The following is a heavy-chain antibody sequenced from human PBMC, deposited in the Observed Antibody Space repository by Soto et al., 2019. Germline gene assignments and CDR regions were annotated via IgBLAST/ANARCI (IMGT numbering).Heavy chain of an antibody. V-gene: IGHV4-34*01. J-gene: IGHJ5*02. D-gene: IGHD5-12*01. Sequence: SETLSLTCAVYGGSFSGYYWSWIRQPPGKGLEWIGEINHSGSTNYNPSLKSRVTISVDTSKNQFSLKLSSVTAADTAVYYCARGLGYSGYDRGWFDPWGQGALVTVSS. CDR3: ARGLGYSGYDRGWFDP. CDR1: GGSFSGYY. CDR2: INHSGST.